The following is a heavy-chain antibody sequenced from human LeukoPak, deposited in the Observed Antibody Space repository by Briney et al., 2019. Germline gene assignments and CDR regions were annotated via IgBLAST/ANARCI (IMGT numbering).Heavy chain of an antibody. CDR3: ASAGRLEGGIVVVVTTTR. V-gene: IGHV1-69*13. J-gene: IGHJ4*02. Sequence: SVKVSCKASGGTFSSYAISWVRQTPGQGLEWMGGIIPIFGTANYAQKFQGRVTITADESTSTAYMELSSLRSEDTAVYYCASAGRLEGGIVVVVTTTRWGQGTLVTVSS. CDR1: GGTFSSYA. D-gene: IGHD2-15*01. CDR2: IIPIFGTA.